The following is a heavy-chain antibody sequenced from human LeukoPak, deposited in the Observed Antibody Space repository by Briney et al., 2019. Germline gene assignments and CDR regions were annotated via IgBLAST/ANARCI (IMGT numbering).Heavy chain of an antibody. CDR2: ISHSSTYI. D-gene: IGHD2-2*01. CDR3: GGIGKYHNAFDI. V-gene: IGHV3-21*06. Sequence: GGSLRRSCTASGLIFDNYNMNWIRQAPGKGLEWVSFISHSSTYISYAGAMKGRLTISKDNAKNSLYLGIDSLRSEDTALYYCGGIGKYHNAFDIWGQGTMVTVS. J-gene: IGHJ3*02. CDR1: GLIFDNYN.